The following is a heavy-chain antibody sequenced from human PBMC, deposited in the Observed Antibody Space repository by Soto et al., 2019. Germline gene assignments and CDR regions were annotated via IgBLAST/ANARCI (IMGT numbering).Heavy chain of an antibody. CDR1: GFTFSSYA. J-gene: IGHJ4*02. CDR2: ISGSGGST. V-gene: IGHV3-23*01. Sequence: PGGSLRLSCAASGFTFSSYAMSWVRQAPGKGLEWVSAISGSGGSTYYADSVKGRFTISRDNSKNTLYLQMNSLRAEDTAVYYCASLPLWPPTTERDFDYWGQGTLVTVSS. CDR3: ASLPLWPPTTERDFDY. D-gene: IGHD1-1*01.